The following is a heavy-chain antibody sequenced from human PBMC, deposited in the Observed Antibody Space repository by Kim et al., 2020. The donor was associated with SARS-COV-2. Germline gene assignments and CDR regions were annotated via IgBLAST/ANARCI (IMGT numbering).Heavy chain of an antibody. CDR2: IYYSGST. V-gene: IGHV4-31*03. CDR1: GGSISSGAHY. J-gene: IGHJ4*02. Sequence: SETLSPTCTVSGGSISSGAHYWSWIRQHPGKGLEWIGYIYYSGSTYYNPSLKSRLIISVDTSKNQFSLNLRSVTAADTAVYYCAREEAATGNYDYWGQGTLVTVSS. D-gene: IGHD6-13*01. CDR3: AREEAATGNYDY.